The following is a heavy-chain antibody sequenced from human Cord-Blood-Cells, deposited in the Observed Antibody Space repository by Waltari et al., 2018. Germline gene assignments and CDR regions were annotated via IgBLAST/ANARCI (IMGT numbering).Heavy chain of an antibody. Sequence: QVQLVQSGAEVKKPGSSVKVSCKASGGTFSSYAISWVRQAPGQGLEWMGGILPIFGTANYAQKFQGRVTITADESTSTAYMELSSLRSEDTAVYYCAREPYDYVWGSYRGFDPWGQGTLVTVSS. CDR2: ILPIFGTA. CDR1: GGTFSSYA. CDR3: AREPYDYVWGSYRGFDP. D-gene: IGHD3-16*02. V-gene: IGHV1-69*01. J-gene: IGHJ5*02.